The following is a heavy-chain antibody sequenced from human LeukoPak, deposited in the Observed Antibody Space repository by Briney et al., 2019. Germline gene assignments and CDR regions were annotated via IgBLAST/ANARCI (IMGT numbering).Heavy chain of an antibody. CDR2: INHSGST. D-gene: IGHD2-21*02. J-gene: IGHJ4*02. V-gene: IGHV4-34*01. Sequence: PSETLSLTCTVYGGSFSGYNWSWLRQPPGKGLEWIGEINHSGSTNYNSSLKSRVTISVDTSKNQFSLKLSSVTAADTAVYYCARAQYCGGDCYYFDYWGQGTLVTVSS. CDR3: ARAQYCGGDCYYFDY. CDR1: GGSFSGYN.